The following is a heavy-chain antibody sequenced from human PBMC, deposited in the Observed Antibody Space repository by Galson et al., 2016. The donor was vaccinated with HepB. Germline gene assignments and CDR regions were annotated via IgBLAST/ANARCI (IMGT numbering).Heavy chain of an antibody. J-gene: IGHJ5*02. CDR3: ASVSSTSVFAAAWFDP. CDR2: ISWNSGTI. D-gene: IGHD6-25*01. Sequence: SLRLSCAASGFTFEDFAMHWVRQTPGRGLEWVSGISWNSGTIVYADSVKGRFTISRDNAKSSLYLQMNSLRPEDTSFYFCASVSSTSVFAAAWFDPRGQGALVTVSS. CDR1: GFTFEDFA. V-gene: IGHV3-9*01.